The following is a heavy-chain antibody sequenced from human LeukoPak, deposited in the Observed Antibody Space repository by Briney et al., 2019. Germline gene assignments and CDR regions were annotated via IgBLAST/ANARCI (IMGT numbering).Heavy chain of an antibody. CDR3: ARFGGGATKDDRLDY. Sequence: ASVKVSCKASGGTFSSYAISWVRLAPGQGLEWMAWMNPNTGNTGFAQKFQGRVTVSRNTDISTAYMELNSLRSEDTAVYYCARFGGGATKDDRLDYWGQGTLVTVSS. CDR2: MNPNTGNT. J-gene: IGHJ4*02. V-gene: IGHV1-8*03. D-gene: IGHD3-16*01. CDR1: GGTFSSYA.